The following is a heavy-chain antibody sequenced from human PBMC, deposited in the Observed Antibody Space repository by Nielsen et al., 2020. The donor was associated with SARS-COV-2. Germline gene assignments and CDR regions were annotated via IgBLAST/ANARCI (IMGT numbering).Heavy chain of an antibody. J-gene: IGHJ3*02. CDR3: ARDQEAAAFDI. V-gene: IGHV3-30-3*01. D-gene: IGHD6-13*01. CDR2: ISYDGSNK. Sequence: WIRQPPGKGLEWVAVISYDGSNKYYADSVKGRFTISRDNAKNSLYLQMNSLRAEDTAVYYCARDQEAAAFDIWGQGTMVTVSS.